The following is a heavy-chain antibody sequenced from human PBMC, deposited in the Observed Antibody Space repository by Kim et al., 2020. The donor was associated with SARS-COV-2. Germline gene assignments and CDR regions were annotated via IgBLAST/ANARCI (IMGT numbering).Heavy chain of an antibody. V-gene: IGHV3-30*04. CDR2: ISYDGSNK. D-gene: IGHD6-19*01. Sequence: GGSLRLSCAASGFTFSSYAMHWVRQAPGKGLEWVAVISYDGSNKYYADSVKGRFTISRDNSKNTLYLQMNSLRAEDTAVYYCARALQGTWYSSGWSPGYWGQGTLVTVSS. CDR3: ARALQGTWYSSGWSPGY. J-gene: IGHJ4*02. CDR1: GFTFSSYA.